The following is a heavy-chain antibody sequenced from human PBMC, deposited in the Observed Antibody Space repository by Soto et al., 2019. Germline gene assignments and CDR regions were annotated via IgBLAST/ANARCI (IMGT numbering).Heavy chain of an antibody. J-gene: IGHJ6*02. D-gene: IGHD3-10*01. CDR1: GFTFSSYA. CDR2: ISRSGGST. V-gene: IGHV3-23*01. Sequence: GGSQRLSWAASGFTFSSYAMSWVRQAPGKGVEWVSAISRSGGSTYYADSVKGRFTISRDNSKNPLYLQMNILRAEDTAVYYCAKDKYGDGYNSYGMDVWGQGTTVTVSS. CDR3: AKDKYGDGYNSYGMDV.